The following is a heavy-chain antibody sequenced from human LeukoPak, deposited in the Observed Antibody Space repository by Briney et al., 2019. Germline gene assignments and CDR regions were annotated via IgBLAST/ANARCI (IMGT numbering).Heavy chain of an antibody. V-gene: IGHV4-4*02. Sequence: SGTLSLTSAVSGGSISSNNWWSWVRQPPGKGLEWIGDIYHSGSTNYSPSLKSRVTISVDKSKNQFFLELNSVTAADTAVYYCARDQAAVTTPLDWSFALWGRGTLVTVSS. J-gene: IGHJ2*01. CDR3: ARDQAAVTTPLDWSFAL. D-gene: IGHD4-17*01. CDR1: GGSISSNNW. CDR2: IYHSGST.